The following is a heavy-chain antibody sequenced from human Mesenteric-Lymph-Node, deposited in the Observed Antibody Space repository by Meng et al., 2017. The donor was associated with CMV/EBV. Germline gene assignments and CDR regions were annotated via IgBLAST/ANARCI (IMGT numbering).Heavy chain of an antibody. V-gene: IGHV4-31*03. Sequence: SETLSLTCTVSGGSINSGVYYWGWIRQLPGKGLEWIAYMHYSGTTYYNPSLKSRVTISIDTSRNQFSLKLSSVTAADTAVYYCASYYIDTSGPSNWFDSWGQGTLVTVSS. D-gene: IGHD3-22*01. J-gene: IGHJ5*01. CDR2: MHYSGTT. CDR1: GGSINSGVYY. CDR3: ASYYIDTSGPSNWFDS.